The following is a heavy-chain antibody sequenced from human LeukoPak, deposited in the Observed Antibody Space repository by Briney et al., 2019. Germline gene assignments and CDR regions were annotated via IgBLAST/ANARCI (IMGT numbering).Heavy chain of an antibody. D-gene: IGHD3-3*01. J-gene: IGHJ6*03. Sequence: GGSLRLSCAASGFTFNNYNMNWVRQTPGKGLEWVSSITRDSIYTFYADSVRGRFTISRDNAKNSLSLQMNSLRAEDTAVYYCARDPYNGYYGDDYYYYMDVWGKGTTVTISS. CDR2: ITRDSIYT. CDR1: GFTFNNYN. V-gene: IGHV3-21*01. CDR3: ARDPYNGYYGDDYYYYMDV.